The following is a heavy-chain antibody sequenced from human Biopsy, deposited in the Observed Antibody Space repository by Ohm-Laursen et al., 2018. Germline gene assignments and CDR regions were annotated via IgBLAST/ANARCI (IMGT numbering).Heavy chain of an antibody. J-gene: IGHJ4*02. CDR2: ISNSGNT. D-gene: IGHD2-15*01. CDR3: ARRGSGGRSFDY. CDR1: GYSISSDYR. V-gene: IGHV4-38-2*01. Sequence: SDTLSLTCAVSGYSISSDYRWGWIRQPPGKGLEWIGFISNSGNTNYNPSLKSRVTISVDTSKNQISLKLGSVTVADTAVFYCARRGSGGRSFDYWGQGSLVTVSS.